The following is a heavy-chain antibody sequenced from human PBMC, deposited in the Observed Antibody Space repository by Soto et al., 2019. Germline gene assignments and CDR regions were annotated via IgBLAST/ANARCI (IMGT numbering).Heavy chain of an antibody. D-gene: IGHD4-17*01. CDR3: AKNSVNYGDSRYYS. CDR1: GFTCNNNA. Sequence: PGRSLRISCVSSGFTCNNNAMCWVRQAPEKGMEWVSSIRSSGGNTYYADSMKGRFTISRDNSKNTLYLQMNSLRAEDTAVYYCAKNSVNYGDSRYYSWGQGILVTGSS. J-gene: IGHJ4*02. V-gene: IGHV3-23*01. CDR2: IRSSGGNT.